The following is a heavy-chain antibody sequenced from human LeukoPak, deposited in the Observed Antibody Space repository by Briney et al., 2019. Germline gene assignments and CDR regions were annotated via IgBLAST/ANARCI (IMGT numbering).Heavy chain of an antibody. J-gene: IGHJ2*01. CDR3: ARSSGGDDWYFDL. V-gene: IGHV4-59*08. CDR1: GGSISSYY. D-gene: IGHD2-21*02. CDR2: IYYSGST. Sequence: SETLSLTCTVSGGSISSYYWSWIRQPPGKGLEWIGYIYYSGSTNYNPSLKSRVTISVDTSKNQFSLKLSSVTAADTAMYYCARSSGGDDWYFDLWGRGTLVTVSS.